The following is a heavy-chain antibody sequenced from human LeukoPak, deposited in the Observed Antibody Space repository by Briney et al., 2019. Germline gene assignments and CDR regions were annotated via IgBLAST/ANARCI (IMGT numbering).Heavy chain of an antibody. CDR2: IDPNTGGT. V-gene: IGHV1-2*06. CDR1: GYTFTNYY. Sequence: ASVKVSCKSSGYTFTNYYIHWVRQAPGQGLEWMGRIDPNTGGTKSAKNFQGRVTMTRDTSISTAYMALSGLRSDDTAVYYCASLYDIVGTTVDYWGQGTLVTVSS. J-gene: IGHJ4*02. D-gene: IGHD1-26*01. CDR3: ASLYDIVGTTVDY.